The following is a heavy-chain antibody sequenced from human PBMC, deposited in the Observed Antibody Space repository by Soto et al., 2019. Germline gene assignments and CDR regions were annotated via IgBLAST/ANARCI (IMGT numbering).Heavy chain of an antibody. CDR1: GYSFTTYW. CDR3: ARLLYCTNGVCYGRIATGTLRFGHFDL. CDR2: IYPDDSDT. J-gene: IGHJ4*02. D-gene: IGHD2-8*01. Sequence: PGESLKISCKGSGYSFTTYWIAWVRQMPGKGLEWMGIIYPDDSDTRYSPSFQGQVTISADKSANTAYLQWSSLKASDTAMYHCARLLYCTNGVCYGRIATGTLRFGHFDLWGLGTMGTVSS. V-gene: IGHV5-51*01.